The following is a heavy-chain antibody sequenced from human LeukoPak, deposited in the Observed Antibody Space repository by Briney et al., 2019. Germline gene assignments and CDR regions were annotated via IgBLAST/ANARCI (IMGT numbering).Heavy chain of an antibody. J-gene: IGHJ5*02. CDR2: ISSSSSYI. CDR1: GFIFSSYS. V-gene: IGHV3-21*01. D-gene: IGHD3-9*01. CDR3: ARDHLPAYYDILTGTSNWFDP. Sequence: PGGSLRLSCAASGFIFSSYSMNWVRQARWRGLEWVSSISSSSSYIYYADSAKGRFTISRDNAKNSLYLQMNSLRAEDTAVYYCARDHLPAYYDILTGTSNWFDPWGQGTLVTVSS.